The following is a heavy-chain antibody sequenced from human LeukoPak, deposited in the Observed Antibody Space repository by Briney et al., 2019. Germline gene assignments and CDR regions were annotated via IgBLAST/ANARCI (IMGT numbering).Heavy chain of an antibody. CDR2: IRHDGSRK. D-gene: IGHD4/OR15-4a*01. V-gene: IGHV3-30*02. CDR3: AKVSLNMVNDAFDI. J-gene: IGHJ3*02. CDR1: GFIFSSYG. Sequence: GGSLRLSCAASGFIFSSYGMHWVRQAPDKGLEWVAFIRHDGSRKYYADSVKGRFTISRNNSKNTLYLQMNGLRAEDTAMYYCAKVSLNMVNDAFDIWGQGTMVSVSS.